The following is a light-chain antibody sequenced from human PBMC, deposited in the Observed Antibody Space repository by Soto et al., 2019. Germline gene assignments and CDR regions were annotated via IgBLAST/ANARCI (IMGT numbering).Light chain of an antibody. CDR3: QQSYSTLWT. J-gene: IGKJ1*01. CDR1: QGISSY. V-gene: IGKV1-9*01. Sequence: DIQLTQSPSFLSASVGDRVTITCRASQGISSYLAWYQQKPGKAPKLLISTASTLQSGVPSRFSGSGSGTEFTLTISSLQPEDFATYYCQQSYSTLWTFGPGTRVEIK. CDR2: TAS.